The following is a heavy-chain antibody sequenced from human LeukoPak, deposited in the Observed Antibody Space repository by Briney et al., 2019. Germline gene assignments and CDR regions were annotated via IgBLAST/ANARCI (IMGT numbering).Heavy chain of an antibody. D-gene: IGHD2-2*01. CDR2: IYYSGST. Sequence: SETLSLTCTVSGGSISDYYWNWIRQPPGKGLEWVGYIYYSGSTTYNPSLKSRLTMSADTAKNQFSLKLRSVTAADTAVYYCARGDFCSSTNCYLRPMDVWGKGTTVTVSS. CDR1: GGSISDYY. J-gene: IGHJ6*03. V-gene: IGHV4-59*01. CDR3: ARGDFCSSTNCYLRPMDV.